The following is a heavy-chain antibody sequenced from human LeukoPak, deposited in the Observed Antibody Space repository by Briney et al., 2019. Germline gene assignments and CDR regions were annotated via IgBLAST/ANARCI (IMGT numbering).Heavy chain of an antibody. V-gene: IGHV1-58*01. J-gene: IGHJ6*02. CDR1: GFTFTSSA. CDR2: IVVGSGNT. D-gene: IGHD4-17*01. Sequence: GASVKVSCKASGFTFTSSAVQWVRQARGQRLEWIGWIVVGSGNTNYAQKFQERVTITRDMSTSTAYTELSSLRSEDTAVYYCAAETTWDDYYYYGMDVWGQGTTVTVSS. CDR3: AAETTWDDYYYYGMDV.